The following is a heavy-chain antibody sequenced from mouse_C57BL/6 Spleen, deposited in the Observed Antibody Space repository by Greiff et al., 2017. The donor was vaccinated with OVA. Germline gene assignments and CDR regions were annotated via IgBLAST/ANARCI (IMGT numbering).Heavy chain of an antibody. D-gene: IGHD2-4*01. CDR1: GFTFTDYY. J-gene: IGHJ3*01. V-gene: IGHV7-3*01. CDR2: IRNKANGYTT. CDR3: ARYRDYDGLFAY. Sequence: EVQLVESGGGLVQPGGSLSLSCAASGFTFTDYYMSWVRQPPGKALEWLGFIRNKANGYTTEYSASVKGRFTISRDNSQSILYLQMNALRAEDSATYYCARYRDYDGLFAYWGQGTLVTVSA.